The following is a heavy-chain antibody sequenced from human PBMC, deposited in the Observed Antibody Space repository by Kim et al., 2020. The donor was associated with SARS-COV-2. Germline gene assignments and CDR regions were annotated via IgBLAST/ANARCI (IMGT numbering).Heavy chain of an antibody. CDR2: INSDGSLA. J-gene: IGHJ4*02. V-gene: IGHV3-74*03. CDR1: GFMLNSYW. D-gene: IGHD1-1*01. CDR3: ARASTTGSTMNDY. Sequence: GGSLRLSCAASGFMLNSYWMHWVRQAPGKGLVWVSRINSDGSLAQYADSVKGRFTISRDIAKNTLYLQMNSLRVEDTAVYYCARASTTGSTMNDYWGQGTLVTVAS.